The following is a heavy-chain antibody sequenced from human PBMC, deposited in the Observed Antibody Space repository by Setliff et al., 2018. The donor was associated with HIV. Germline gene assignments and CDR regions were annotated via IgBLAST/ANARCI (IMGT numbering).Heavy chain of an antibody. CDR1: GSFINSDY. Sequence: PSETLSLTCTVSGSFINSDYWGWIRQPPGKGLEWIGSIYHSATTYYNPSLWGRVTISIDTSKNQFSLKLSSVTAADTAVYYCASLWGSSWDAYYYYGMDVWGQGTTVTVSS. D-gene: IGHD6-13*01. V-gene: IGHV4-38-2*02. CDR3: ASLWGSSWDAYYYYGMDV. CDR2: IYHSATT. J-gene: IGHJ6*02.